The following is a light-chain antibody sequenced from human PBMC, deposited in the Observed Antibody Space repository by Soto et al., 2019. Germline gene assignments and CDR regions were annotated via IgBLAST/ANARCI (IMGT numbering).Light chain of an antibody. CDR2: AAS. CDR1: QDIQKW. V-gene: IGKV1-12*01. CDR3: RQYYSYPRT. Sequence: DIQMTQSPSFVSASVGDTINITCRASQDIQKWLAWYQQKPGKAPKLLIYAASTLQSGVPSRFSGSGSGTDFTLTISCLQSEDCATYYCRQYYSYPRTFGQGTKVDIK. J-gene: IGKJ1*01.